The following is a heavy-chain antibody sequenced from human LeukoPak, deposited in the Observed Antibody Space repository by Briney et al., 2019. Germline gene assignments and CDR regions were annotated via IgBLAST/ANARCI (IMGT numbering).Heavy chain of an antibody. CDR1: GGSISSSSYY. J-gene: IGHJ3*02. CDR3: AEDGIRYFDWLFPNDAFDI. Sequence: SETLSLTCTFSGGSISSSSYYWGWIRQPPEKRLEWIGRIYYSGSTYYNPSLKSRVTISVDTSKNQFSLKLSSVTAADTAFFFRAEDGIRYFDWLFPNDAFDIWGQGTMVTVSS. CDR2: IYYSGST. V-gene: IGHV4-39*01. D-gene: IGHD3-9*01.